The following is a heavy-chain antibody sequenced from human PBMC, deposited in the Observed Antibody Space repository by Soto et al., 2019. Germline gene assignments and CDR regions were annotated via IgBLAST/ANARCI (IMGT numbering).Heavy chain of an antibody. Sequence: SSVKVSCKASGGTFSSYSINWVRQAPGQGLEWMGGIIPIFGTANNAQKFQGRVTITADESATTVYMELSSLRSEDTAVYYCALLGATFPYYYGMDVWGQGTTVTVSS. J-gene: IGHJ6*02. V-gene: IGHV1-69*13. D-gene: IGHD1-26*01. CDR3: ALLGATFPYYYGMDV. CDR2: IIPIFGTA. CDR1: GGTFSSYS.